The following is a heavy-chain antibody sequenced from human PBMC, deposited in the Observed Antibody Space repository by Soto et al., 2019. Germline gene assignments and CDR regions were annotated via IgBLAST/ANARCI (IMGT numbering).Heavy chain of an antibody. V-gene: IGHV6-1*01. CDR2: TYYRSKWYN. D-gene: IGHD7-27*01. CDR3: ARVGLGKVGNAFDI. J-gene: IGHJ3*02. Sequence: SQTLSLTCAISGDSVSSNSAAWNWIRQSPSRGPEWLGRTYYRSKWYNDYEVSVKSRITINPDTSKNQFSLQLNSVTPEDTAVYYCARVGLGKVGNAFDIWGQGTMVTVSS. CDR1: GDSVSSNSAA.